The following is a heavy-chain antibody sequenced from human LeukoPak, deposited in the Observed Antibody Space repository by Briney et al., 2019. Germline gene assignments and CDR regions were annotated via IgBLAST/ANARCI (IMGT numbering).Heavy chain of an antibody. V-gene: IGHV3-48*03. CDR2: ISNSGSII. CDR3: AGGAAVGGGWSPDY. D-gene: IGHD6-19*01. J-gene: IGHJ4*02. Sequence: HPGGSLRLSCTGSGFTFSDYEMNWVRQAPGKGLEWISYISNSGSIIYYADSVKGRFTISRDNAKNSLFLQMHSLRAEATAVYHFAGGAAVGGGWSPDYWGRGTLVTVS. CDR1: GFTFSDYE.